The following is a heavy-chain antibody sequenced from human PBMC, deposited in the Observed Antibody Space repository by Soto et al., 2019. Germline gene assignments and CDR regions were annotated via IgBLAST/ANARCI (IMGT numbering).Heavy chain of an antibody. V-gene: IGHV2-5*02. CDR3: ALAYGGTSWPNAAFDV. D-gene: IGHD2-2*01. CDR2: IYWDDDT. J-gene: IGHJ3*01. Sequence: QITLKESGPTLVKPTQTLTLTCIFSGFSFSADGVGVGWIRQPPGKALEWLALIYWDDDTRYSPSLKSRLTLTKDTPKTQVVLTMTNMDPVDTATYSCALAYGGTSWPNAAFDVWGQGTVVTVSS. CDR1: GFSFSADGVG.